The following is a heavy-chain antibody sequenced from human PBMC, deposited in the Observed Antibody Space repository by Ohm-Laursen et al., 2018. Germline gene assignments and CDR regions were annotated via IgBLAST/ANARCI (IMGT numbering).Heavy chain of an antibody. CDR1: GYTFTSYG. CDR3: ARGYGSGTYYSFFDY. D-gene: IGHD3-10*01. Sequence: ASVKVSCKASGYTFTSYGISWVRQAPGQGLEWMGWISTNNGYTNYAQKLQGRVTMTTDTSTGTAYMELRSLRSDDTALYYCARGYGSGTYYSFFDYWGQGTLVTVSS. CDR2: ISTNNGYT. V-gene: IGHV1-18*01. J-gene: IGHJ4*02.